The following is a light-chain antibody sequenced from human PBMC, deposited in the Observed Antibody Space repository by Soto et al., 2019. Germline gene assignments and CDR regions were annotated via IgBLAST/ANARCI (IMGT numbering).Light chain of an antibody. Sequence: IQITQKPSALSASVGDIVTITCQASQDISDVLNWYQQQPGKAPKVLIYDASKLQTGVPSRFSGRGSGKDFTFTISSLQPDDSGTYYCQQFYDRPITFGHGTRLEI. CDR3: QQFYDRPIT. CDR1: QDISDV. J-gene: IGKJ5*01. CDR2: DAS. V-gene: IGKV1-33*01.